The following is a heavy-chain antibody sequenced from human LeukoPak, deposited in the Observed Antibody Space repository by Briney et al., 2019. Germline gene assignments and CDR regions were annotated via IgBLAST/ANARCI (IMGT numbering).Heavy chain of an antibody. D-gene: IGHD3-3*01. Sequence: GGSLRLSCAASGFTFSSYGMHWVRQAPGKGLEWVAVIWYDGSNKYYADSVKGRFTISRDNSKNTLYLQMNSLRAEDTAVYYCARDRGLRCFDYWGQGTLVTVSS. CDR1: GFTFSSYG. J-gene: IGHJ4*02. CDR2: IWYDGSNK. V-gene: IGHV3-33*01. CDR3: ARDRGLRCFDY.